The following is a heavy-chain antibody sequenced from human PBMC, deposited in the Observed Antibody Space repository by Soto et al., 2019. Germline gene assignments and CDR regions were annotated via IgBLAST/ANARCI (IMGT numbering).Heavy chain of an antibody. CDR3: AREIRSGYYKYWYFDL. CDR2: ISPNSGGT. CDR1: GYTFTDYY. D-gene: IGHD3-3*01. Sequence: QVQLVQSGAEVKKPGASVTVSCKASGYTFTDYYMHWVRQAPGQGLEWRGWISPNSGGTKYAQKCQAWVTLTADTSISTAYLELSRLRSDHTAVYYCAREIRSGYYKYWYFDLWGRGTLVTVSS. J-gene: IGHJ2*01. V-gene: IGHV1-2*04.